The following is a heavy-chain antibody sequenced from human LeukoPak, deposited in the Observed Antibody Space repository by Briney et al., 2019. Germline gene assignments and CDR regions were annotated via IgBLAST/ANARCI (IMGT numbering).Heavy chain of an antibody. V-gene: IGHV3-7*04. CDR1: GFXFSSYW. D-gene: IGHD6-13*01. Sequence: GGSLRLSCAASGFXFSSYWISWVRQAPGKGREWVAHIKQDGSEKYYVDSVKGRFTISRDNAKNSLYLQMNSLRAEDTAVYYCARGAIAAAGYYYFDYWGQGTQVTVSS. CDR3: ARGAIAAAGYYYFDY. J-gene: IGHJ4*02. CDR2: IKQDGSEK.